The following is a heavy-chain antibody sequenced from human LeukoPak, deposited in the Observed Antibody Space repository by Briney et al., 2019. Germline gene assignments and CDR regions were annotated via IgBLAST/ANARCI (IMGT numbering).Heavy chain of an antibody. CDR1: GGSVSSGSYS. CDR2: IYHSGST. V-gene: IGHV4-30-2*01. CDR3: ARIYTIFGAIDY. J-gene: IGHJ4*02. D-gene: IGHD3-3*01. Sequence: PSETLSLTCTVSGGSVSSGSYSWSWIRQPPGKGLEWIGYIYHSGSTYYNPSLKSRVTISVDRSKNQFSLKLSSVTAADTAVYYCARIYTIFGAIDYWGQGTLVTVSS.